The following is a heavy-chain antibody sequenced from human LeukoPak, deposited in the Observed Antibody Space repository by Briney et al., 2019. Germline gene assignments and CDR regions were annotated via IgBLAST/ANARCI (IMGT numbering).Heavy chain of an antibody. D-gene: IGHD2-15*01. CDR2: IIPIFSTA. CDR1: GGTFSSYA. V-gene: IGHV1-69*06. CDR3: ARGVLGYCSGGSCYHFDY. J-gene: IGHJ4*02. Sequence: GASVKVSCKASGGTFSSYAISWVRQAPGQGLEWMGGIIPIFSTANYAQKFQGRVTITADKSTSTAYMELSSLRSEDTAVYYCARGVLGYCSGGSCYHFDYWGQGTLVTVSS.